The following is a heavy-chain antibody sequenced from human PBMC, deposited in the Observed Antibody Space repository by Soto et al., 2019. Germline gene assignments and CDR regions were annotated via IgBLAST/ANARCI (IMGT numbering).Heavy chain of an antibody. CDR3: ARMPVPVY. V-gene: IGHV3-7*03. CDR1: GFTFSSYA. Sequence: GGSLRLSCAASGFTFSSYAMSWVRQAPGKGLEWVANIKQDGSEKYYVDSVKGRFTISRDNAKNSLYLQMNSLRAEDTAVYYCARMPVPVYWGQGTRVTVSS. J-gene: IGHJ4*02. D-gene: IGHD2-2*01. CDR2: IKQDGSEK.